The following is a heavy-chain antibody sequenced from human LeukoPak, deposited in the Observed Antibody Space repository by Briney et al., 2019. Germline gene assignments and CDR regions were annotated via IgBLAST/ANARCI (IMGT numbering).Heavy chain of an antibody. J-gene: IGHJ4*02. CDR3: TRDAYCGGDCYRPNFDY. D-gene: IGHD2-21*01. CDR1: GFTFSSYG. V-gene: IGHV3-30*02. Sequence: PGGSLRLSCAASGFTFSSYGMHWVRQAPGKGLEWVAFIRYDGSNKYYADSVKGRFTISRDNSKNTVFLQMNSLRAEDTALYYCTRDAYCGGDCYRPNFDYWGQGTLVTVSS. CDR2: IRYDGSNK.